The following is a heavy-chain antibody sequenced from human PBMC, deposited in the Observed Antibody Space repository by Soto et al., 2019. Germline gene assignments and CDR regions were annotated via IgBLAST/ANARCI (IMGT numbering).Heavy chain of an antibody. J-gene: IGHJ2*01. D-gene: IGHD3-22*01. CDR3: ARIPPASSSYDITGFQCYFDL. CDR2: ISSGGAST. CDR1: GFTFSSYA. V-gene: IGHV3-23*01. Sequence: EVQLLESGGGLVQPGGSLRLSCAASGFTFSSYAMSWVSQAPGKGLEWVSGISSGGASTYYADSVKGRFTVSRDKSKNTLFLQMNSLRDEDTALYYCARIPPASSSYDITGFQCYFDLWGRGSLVTVAS.